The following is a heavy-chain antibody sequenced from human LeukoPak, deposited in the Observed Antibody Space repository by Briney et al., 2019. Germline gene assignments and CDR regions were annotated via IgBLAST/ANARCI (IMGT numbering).Heavy chain of an antibody. CDR1: GGSISSSSYY. J-gene: IGHJ6*03. Sequence: SETLSLTCIVSGGSISSSSYYWGWIRQPPGKELEWIRSIYYSGSTYYNPSLKSRVTISVDTSKIQFSLKLSSVTAADTAVYYCARFSYYYYYMDVWGKGTTVTVSS. CDR2: IYYSGST. V-gene: IGHV4-39*01. CDR3: ARFSYYYYYMDV.